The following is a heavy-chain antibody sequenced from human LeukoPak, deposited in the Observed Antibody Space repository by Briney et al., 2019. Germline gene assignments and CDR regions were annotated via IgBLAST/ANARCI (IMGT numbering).Heavy chain of an antibody. CDR1: GGTFSSYA. J-gene: IGHJ4*02. D-gene: IGHD5-24*01. V-gene: IGHV1-69*04. CDR3: ARAGAYEMATILGY. CDR2: IIPILGIA. Sequence: ASVKVSCKASGGTFSSYAISWVRQAPGQGLEWMGRIIPILGIANYAQKFQGRVTITADKSTSTAYMELSSLRSEDTAVYYCARAGAYEMATILGYWGQGTLVTVSS.